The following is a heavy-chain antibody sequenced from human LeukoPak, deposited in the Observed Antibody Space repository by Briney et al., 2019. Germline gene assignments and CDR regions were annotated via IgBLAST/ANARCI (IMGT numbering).Heavy chain of an antibody. CDR1: GYAFDTYG. CDR2: ISGYNGNT. V-gene: IGHV1-18*01. J-gene: IGHJ6*03. Sequence: ASVKVSCKASGYAFDTYGITWVRQAPGQGLEWMGWISGYNGNTNYAQKLQDRVTMTIETTTRTAHMELTSLTSDDTAVYYCARVGWGDPDYYMDVWGKGTTVTVSS. D-gene: IGHD2-21*02. CDR3: ARVGWGDPDYYMDV.